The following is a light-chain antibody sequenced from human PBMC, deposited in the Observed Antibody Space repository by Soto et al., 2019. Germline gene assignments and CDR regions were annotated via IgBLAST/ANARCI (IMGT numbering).Light chain of an antibody. CDR1: QSASSSY. J-gene: IGKJ1*01. V-gene: IGKV3D-20*01. CDR2: DAS. Sequence: EIVLTQSPATLSLSPGERATLSCEASQSASSSYLAWYQQKPGLAPRLLMYDASSRATGIPDRFSGSGSGTDFTLTISRLEPEDFAVYYCQKYGSSLWAFGPGTKVEIK. CDR3: QKYGSSLWA.